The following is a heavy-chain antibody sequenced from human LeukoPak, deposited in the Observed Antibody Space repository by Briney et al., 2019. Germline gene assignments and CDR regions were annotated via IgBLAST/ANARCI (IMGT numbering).Heavy chain of an antibody. J-gene: IGHJ4*02. CDR2: FDPEDGET. CDR3: ATAPSRRLRWYPLGFDY. D-gene: IGHD4-23*01. Sequence: ASVKVSCKASGYTFTGYYMHWVRQAPGKGLEWMGGFDPEDGETIYAQKFQGRVTMTEDTSTDTAYMELSSLRSEDTAVYYCATAPSRRLRWYPLGFDYWGQGTLVTVSS. CDR1: GYTFTGYY. V-gene: IGHV1-24*01.